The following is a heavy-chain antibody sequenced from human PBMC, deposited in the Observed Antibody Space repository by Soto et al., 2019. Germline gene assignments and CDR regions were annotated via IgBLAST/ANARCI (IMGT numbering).Heavy chain of an antibody. Sequence: PGGSLRLSCEASGFSFSTYSMHWVRQAPGKGLEWVSSIGRRNDIYYADSVKGRFTISRDNAKNSVSLQMNSLRDEDTAVYYCASWRLQEHAYDIWGLGTTVTVSS. J-gene: IGHJ3*02. CDR2: IGRRNDI. V-gene: IGHV3-21*01. CDR1: GFSFSTYS. CDR3: ASWRLQEHAYDI. D-gene: IGHD4-4*01.